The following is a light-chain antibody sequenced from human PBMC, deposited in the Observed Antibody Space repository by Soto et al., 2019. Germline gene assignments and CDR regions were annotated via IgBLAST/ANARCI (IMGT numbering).Light chain of an antibody. CDR2: DVT. J-gene: IGLJ2*01. CDR3: CSYAGSYTLVV. CDR1: SSDVCGYSY. V-gene: IGLV2-11*01. Sequence: QSALTQPRSVSGSPGQSVTISCTGTSSDVCGYSYVSWYQQHPGKAPKLMIYDVTKRPSGVPDRFSGSKSGNTASLTISGLQTEDEADYYCCSYAGSYTLVVFGGGTKLTVL.